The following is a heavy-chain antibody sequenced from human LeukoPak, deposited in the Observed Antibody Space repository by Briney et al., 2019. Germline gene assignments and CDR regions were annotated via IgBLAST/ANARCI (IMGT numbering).Heavy chain of an antibody. CDR3: ARVAYYYDSSRIDY. J-gene: IGHJ4*02. CDR2: VDYTGIT. Sequence: SETLSLTCTVSGGSISSSGYYWGWIRQPPGKGLEWIGSVDYTGITSHSPSLKSRVTISVDTSKNQFSLKVSSVSAADTGVYYCARVAYYYDSSRIDYWGQGTLVTVSS. CDR1: GGSISSSGYY. D-gene: IGHD3-22*01. V-gene: IGHV4-39*01.